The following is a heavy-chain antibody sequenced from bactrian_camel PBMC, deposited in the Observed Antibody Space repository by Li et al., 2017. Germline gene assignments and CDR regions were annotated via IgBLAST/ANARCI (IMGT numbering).Heavy chain of an antibody. D-gene: IGHD3*01. CDR3: AADCMDDPRTWRFGSN. Sequence: QLVESGGGSVQSGGSLTLSCIISGRTVPTYYMGWFREALGNEREGVADLNSDGSTSYADSVKGRFTISRDNAKNTLYPQMNSLKPEDTAMYYCAADCMDDPRTWRFGSNWGRGTQVTVS. V-gene: IGHV3S53*01. CDR2: LNSDGST. CDR1: GRTVPTYY. J-gene: IGHJ4*01.